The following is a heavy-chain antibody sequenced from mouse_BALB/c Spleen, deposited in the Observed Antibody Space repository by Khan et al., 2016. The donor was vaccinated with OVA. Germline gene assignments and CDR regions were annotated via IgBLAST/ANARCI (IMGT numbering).Heavy chain of an antibody. CDR3: AKDPPYYGTGY. Sequence: QVELVESGPGLVAPSQTLSISCTVSGFSLTNYAVSWIRQPPGKGLEWLGVIWAGGSKYYNSVLNSRLGISKDNSKYQVSFKANSLQTSDTATYYSAKDPPYYGTGYWGQGTSVTVSS. J-gene: IGHJ4*01. CDR2: IWAGGSK. CDR1: GFSLTNYA. V-gene: IGHV2-6-5*01.